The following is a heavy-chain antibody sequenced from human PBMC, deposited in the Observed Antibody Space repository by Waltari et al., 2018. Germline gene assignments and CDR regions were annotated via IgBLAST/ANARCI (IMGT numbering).Heavy chain of an antibody. D-gene: IGHD2-15*01. CDR3: ARRIDIVVVVAARTTDAFDI. CDR1: GFNCGDYA. CDR2: ISWNSGSI. Sequence: EVQLVESGGGLVQPGRSLRLSCAASGFNCGDYAMPWVRQAPGKGLEWVSGISWNSGSIGYADSVKGRFTISRDNAKNSLYLQMNSLRAEDTALYYCARRIDIVVVVAARTTDAFDIWGQGTMVTVSS. J-gene: IGHJ3*02. V-gene: IGHV3-9*01.